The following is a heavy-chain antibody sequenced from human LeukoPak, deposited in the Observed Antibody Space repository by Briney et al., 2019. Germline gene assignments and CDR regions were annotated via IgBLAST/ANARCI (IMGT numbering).Heavy chain of an antibody. CDR3: ATTSYDSSGYYYNYFDY. D-gene: IGHD3-22*01. V-gene: IGHV3-30*03. CDR1: GFTFSSYG. Sequence: GRSLRLSCAASGFTFSSYGMHWVRQAPGKGLEWVAVISYDGSNKYYADSVKGRFTISRDNSKNTLYLQMNSLRAEDTAVYYCATTSYDSSGYYYNYFDYWGQRTLVTVSS. CDR2: ISYDGSNK. J-gene: IGHJ4*02.